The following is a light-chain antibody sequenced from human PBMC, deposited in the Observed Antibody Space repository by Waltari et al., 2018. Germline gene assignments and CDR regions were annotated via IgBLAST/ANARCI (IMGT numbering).Light chain of an antibody. CDR3: QHYVRLPAT. CDR1: QSVSRT. CDR2: GAS. Sequence: EIVLTQSPGTLSLSPGDRATLSCRAGQSVSRTLAWYQQKPGQAPRLLIYGASTRATGIPDRFSGGGSGTDFSLTISRLEPEDFAVYYCQHYVRLPATFGQGTKVEIK. J-gene: IGKJ1*01. V-gene: IGKV3-20*01.